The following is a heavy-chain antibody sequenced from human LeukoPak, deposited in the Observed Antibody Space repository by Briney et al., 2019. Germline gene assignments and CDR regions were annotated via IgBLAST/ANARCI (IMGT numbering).Heavy chain of an antibody. Sequence: PGGSLRLSCAASGFTFSSYAMSWVRQAPGKGLEWVSAISGSGGSTYYADSVKGRFTISRDNSKNTLYLQMNSLRAEDTAVYYCAKDRHPITMIVVVITDSDYWGQGTLVTVFS. V-gene: IGHV3-23*01. D-gene: IGHD3-22*01. CDR3: AKDRHPITMIVVVITDSDY. CDR2: ISGSGGST. CDR1: GFTFSSYA. J-gene: IGHJ4*02.